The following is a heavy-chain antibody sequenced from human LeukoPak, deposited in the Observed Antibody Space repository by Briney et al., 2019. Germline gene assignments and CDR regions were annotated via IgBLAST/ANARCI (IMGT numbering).Heavy chain of an antibody. Sequence: GGSLRLSCAASGFTVSSNYMSWVRQAPGKGLEWVSIIYSGGSTFYADSVKGRFTISRDNSKNTLYLQMNSLRAEDTAVYYCARDSIISSGWYGGFDYWGQGTLVTVSS. V-gene: IGHV3-53*05. CDR2: IYSGGST. D-gene: IGHD6-19*01. J-gene: IGHJ4*02. CDR1: GFTVSSNY. CDR3: ARDSIISSGWYGGFDY.